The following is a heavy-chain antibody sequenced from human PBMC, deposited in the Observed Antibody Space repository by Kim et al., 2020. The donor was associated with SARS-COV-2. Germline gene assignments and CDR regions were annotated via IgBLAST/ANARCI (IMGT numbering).Heavy chain of an antibody. CDR2: INHSGST. CDR3: ARGTRQWLSLNYYYYMDV. V-gene: IGHV4-34*01. J-gene: IGHJ6*03. D-gene: IGHD6-19*01. Sequence: SESLSLTCAVYGVSFSGYYWSWIRQPPGKGLEWIGEINHSGSTNYNPSLKSRVTISVDTSKNQFSLKLSSVTAADTAVYYCARGTRQWLSLNYYYYMDVWDRRTAVAFSS. CDR1: GVSFSGYY.